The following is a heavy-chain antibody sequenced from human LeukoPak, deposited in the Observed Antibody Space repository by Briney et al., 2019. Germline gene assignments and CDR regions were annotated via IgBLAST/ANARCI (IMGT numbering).Heavy chain of an antibody. V-gene: IGHV4-59*08. CDR3: ASGIAAAGTHGFDY. Sequence: PSGTLSLTCTVSGGSISSYYWSWIRQPPGKGLEWIGYIYYSGSTNYNPSLKSRVTISVDTSKNQFSLKLSSVTAADTAVYYCASGIAAAGTHGFDYWGQGTLVTVSS. J-gene: IGHJ4*02. D-gene: IGHD6-13*01. CDR1: GGSISSYY. CDR2: IYYSGST.